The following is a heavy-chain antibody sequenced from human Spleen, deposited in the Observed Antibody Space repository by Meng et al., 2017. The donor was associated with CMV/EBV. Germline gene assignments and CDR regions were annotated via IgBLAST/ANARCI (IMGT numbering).Heavy chain of an antibody. J-gene: IGHJ4*02. V-gene: IGHV3-74*01. CDR2: INSDGSST. CDR3: ARYSNPFDY. Sequence: GESLKISCAASGFTFSSYWMHWVRQAPGKGLVWVSRINSDGSSTSYADSVKGRFTISRDNAKNSLYLEMNSLRADDTAIYYCARYSNPFDYWGQGTLVTVSS. D-gene: IGHD4-11*01. CDR1: GFTFSSYW.